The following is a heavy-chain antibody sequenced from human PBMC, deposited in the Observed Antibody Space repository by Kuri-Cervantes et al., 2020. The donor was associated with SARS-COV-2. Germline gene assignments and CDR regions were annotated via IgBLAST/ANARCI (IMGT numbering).Heavy chain of an antibody. Sequence: SVKVSCKASGYTFTSYYMHWVRQAPGQGLEWTGGIIPIFGTANYAQKFQGRVTITADKSTSTAYMELSSLRSEDTAVYYCATAPAVVPAAPWFDPWGQGTLVTVSS. V-gene: IGHV1-69*06. CDR3: ATAPAVVPAAPWFDP. CDR1: GYTFTSYY. J-gene: IGHJ5*02. D-gene: IGHD2-2*01. CDR2: IIPIFGTA.